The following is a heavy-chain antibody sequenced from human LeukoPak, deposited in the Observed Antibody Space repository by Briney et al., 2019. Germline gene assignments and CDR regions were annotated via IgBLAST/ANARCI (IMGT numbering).Heavy chain of an antibody. CDR2: ISAYNGNT. D-gene: IGHD1-26*01. CDR1: GYTFTSYG. V-gene: IGHV1-18*01. Sequence: ASVKVSCKASGYTFTSYGISWVRQAPGQGLEWMGWISAYNGNTNYAQKLQGRVTMTTDTSTSTAYMELRSLRSDDTAVYYCARATPSIVGATASDYWGQGTLVTVSS. CDR3: ARATPSIVGATASDY. J-gene: IGHJ4*02.